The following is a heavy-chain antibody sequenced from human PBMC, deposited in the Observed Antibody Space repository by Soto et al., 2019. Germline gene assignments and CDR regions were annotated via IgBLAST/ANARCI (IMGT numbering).Heavy chain of an antibody. CDR3: AKKLYSGTYYDLES. CDR1: GFIFKDYA. J-gene: IGHJ1*01. Sequence: EVHLLVSGGGLVQPGGSLTLSCTGSGFIFKDYAMTWVRQGPGKGLEWVSTMSESGDIISYRDSVKGRFTMSRDMSNSTLYLEMNGLRAEDTAMYYCAKKLYSGTYYDLESWGPGTLVTVSS. CDR2: MSESGDII. V-gene: IGHV3-23*01. D-gene: IGHD1-26*01.